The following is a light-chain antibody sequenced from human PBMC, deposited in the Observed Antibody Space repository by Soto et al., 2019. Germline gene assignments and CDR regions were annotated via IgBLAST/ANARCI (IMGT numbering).Light chain of an antibody. J-gene: IGKJ5*01. Sequence: EIEVTQSPAILSVSPGERATLSCRASQNIDNNLAWYQQKPGQAPRLLIYGASTRAFGIPARFSGSGSGTQFTLAISRLQSEDSAIYYCQQYNNWPAAITFGQGTRLEIK. CDR2: GAS. V-gene: IGKV3-15*01. CDR1: QNIDNN. CDR3: QQYNNWPAAIT.